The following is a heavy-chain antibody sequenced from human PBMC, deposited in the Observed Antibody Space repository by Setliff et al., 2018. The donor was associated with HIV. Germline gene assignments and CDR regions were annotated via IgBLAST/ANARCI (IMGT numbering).Heavy chain of an antibody. CDR3: ATGPKKGVDILPPDS. CDR1: GGSFYSYA. CDR2: IVPVFRTV. D-gene: IGHD3-3*01. V-gene: IGHV1-69*13. J-gene: IGHJ4*02. Sequence: ASVKVSCKASGGSFYSYAFTWVRQAPGRGLEWVGGIVPVFRTVNYSEKLQGRVTITADESTSTSYMELNSLTSDDTAVYYCATGPKKGVDILPPDSWGQGTLVTVSS.